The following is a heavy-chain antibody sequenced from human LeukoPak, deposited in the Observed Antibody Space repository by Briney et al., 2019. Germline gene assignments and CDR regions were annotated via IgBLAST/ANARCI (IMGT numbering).Heavy chain of an antibody. CDR2: IIPMFGIA. CDR1: GGTFSNYA. CDR3: ASARDSSGYYYYYYMDV. V-gene: IGHV1-69*10. Sequence: SVKVSCKASGGTFSNYAISWVRQAPGQGLEWMGGIIPMFGIANYAEKFQGRVTITADKSTSTAYMELSRLRSDDTAVYYCASARDSSGYYYYYYMDVWGKGTTVTISS. J-gene: IGHJ6*03. D-gene: IGHD3-22*01.